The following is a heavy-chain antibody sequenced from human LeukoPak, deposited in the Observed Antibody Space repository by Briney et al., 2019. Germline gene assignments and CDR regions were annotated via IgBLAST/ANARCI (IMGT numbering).Heavy chain of an antibody. CDR1: GGSIRSTTYY. CDR2: ISDRGRT. D-gene: IGHD4-11*01. V-gene: IGHV4-39*07. CDR3: ARGPGESTLRLAFDI. Sequence: PSETLSLTCTVSGGSIRSTTYYWGWIRQPPGKGLEWIGDISDRGRTYNSPSLKSRVTISVDTSRNQFSLKLSSVTAADTAVYYCARGPGESTLRLAFDIWGQGTMVTVSS. J-gene: IGHJ3*02.